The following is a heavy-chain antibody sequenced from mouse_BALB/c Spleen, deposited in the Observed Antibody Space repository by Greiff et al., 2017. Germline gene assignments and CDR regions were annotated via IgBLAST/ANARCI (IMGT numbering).Heavy chain of an antibody. CDR3: ARELRGFAY. Sequence: LQQSGAELMKPGASVKISCKATGYTFSSYWIEWVKQRPGHGLEWIGEILPGSGSTNYNEKFKGKATFTADTSSNTAYMQLSSLTSEDSAVYYCARELRGFAYWGQGTLVTVSA. V-gene: IGHV1-9*01. CDR2: ILPGSGST. CDR1: GYTFSSYW. D-gene: IGHD1-1*01. J-gene: IGHJ3*01.